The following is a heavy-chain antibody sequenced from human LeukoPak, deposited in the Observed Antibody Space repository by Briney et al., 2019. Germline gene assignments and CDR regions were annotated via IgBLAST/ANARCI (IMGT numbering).Heavy chain of an antibody. J-gene: IGHJ4*02. CDR1: GFTVSSNY. V-gene: IGHV3-53*01. Sequence: GKSLRLSCAASGFTVSSNYMSWVRQAPGKGLEWVSVIYSGGSTYYADSVKGRFTISRDNSKNTLYLQMNSLRAEDTAVYYCARLTDGSYYHYWGQGTLVTVSS. CDR3: ARLTDGSYYHY. D-gene: IGHD1-26*01. CDR2: IYSGGST.